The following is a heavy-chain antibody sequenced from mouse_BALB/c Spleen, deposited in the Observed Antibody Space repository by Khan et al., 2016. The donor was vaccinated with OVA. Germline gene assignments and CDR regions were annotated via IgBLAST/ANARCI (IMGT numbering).Heavy chain of an antibody. CDR2: IFPGDGGT. CDR3: AMGGYGGFAY. D-gene: IGHD2-14*01. J-gene: IGHJ3*01. Sequence: QVQLQQSGAELVKPGASVKLSCKASGYTFTSYDINWVRQRPEQGLEWIGWIFPGDGGTTYNEKFKDKATLTTDKSSSTAYMQLSRRTSEDSAVYFCAMGGYGGFAYWGQGTLVTVSA. CDR1: GYTFTSYD. V-gene: IGHV1-85*01.